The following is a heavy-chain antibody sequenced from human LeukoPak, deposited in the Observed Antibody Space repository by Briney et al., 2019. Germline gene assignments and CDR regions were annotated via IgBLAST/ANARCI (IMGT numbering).Heavy chain of an antibody. Sequence: PSETLSLTRTVSGGSISSSSYYWGWIRQPPGKGLEWIGSIYYSGSTYYNPSLKSRVTISVDRSKNQFSLKLSSVTAADTAVYYCARHARGYCSGGSCSDWYFDLWGRGTLVTVSS. CDR2: IYYSGST. CDR3: ARHARGYCSGGSCSDWYFDL. D-gene: IGHD2-15*01. V-gene: IGHV4-39*01. J-gene: IGHJ2*01. CDR1: GGSISSSSYY.